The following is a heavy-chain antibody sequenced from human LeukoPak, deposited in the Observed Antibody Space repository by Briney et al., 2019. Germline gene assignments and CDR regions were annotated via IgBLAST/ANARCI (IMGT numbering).Heavy chain of an antibody. D-gene: IGHD6-13*01. Sequence: PGGSLRLSCAASGFTFSSYAMSRVRQAPGKGLEWVSVISGSDGSTYYADSVKGRFTISRDNSKNTLFLQMNSLRAEDTALYYCAKAGHSSSWAWADYWGQGTLVTVSS. V-gene: IGHV3-23*01. J-gene: IGHJ4*02. CDR1: GFTFSSYA. CDR2: ISGSDGST. CDR3: AKAGHSSSWAWADY.